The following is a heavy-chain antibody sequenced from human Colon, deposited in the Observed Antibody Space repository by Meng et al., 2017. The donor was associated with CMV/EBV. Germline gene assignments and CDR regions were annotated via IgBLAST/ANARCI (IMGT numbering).Heavy chain of an antibody. D-gene: IGHD2-2*01. CDR1: GYTFTGYY. Sequence: ASVKVSCKASGYTFTGYYMHWVRQAPGQGLEWMGWINPKTGGTNYSQKFQVRVTMTRDTSISTAYMELSRLRSDATAVYYCARDPATLPEVPAALDYWGQGTLVTVSS. CDR2: INPKTGGT. V-gene: IGHV1-2*02. CDR3: ARDPATLPEVPAALDY. J-gene: IGHJ4*02.